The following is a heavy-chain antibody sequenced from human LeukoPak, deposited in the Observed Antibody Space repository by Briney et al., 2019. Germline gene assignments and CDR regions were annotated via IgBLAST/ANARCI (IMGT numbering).Heavy chain of an antibody. CDR2: INPNSGGT. J-gene: IGHJ5*02. D-gene: IGHD3-22*01. CDR3: ARVANYDRSGYYEDLDP. Sequence: GSVXVSCKASGYTFTGYYMHWVRQAPGQGLEWMGWINPNSGGTNYAQKFQGRVTMTRDTSISTAYMELSRLRSDDTAVYYCARVANYDRSGYYEDLDPWGQGTLVTVSS. V-gene: IGHV1-2*02. CDR1: GYTFTGYY.